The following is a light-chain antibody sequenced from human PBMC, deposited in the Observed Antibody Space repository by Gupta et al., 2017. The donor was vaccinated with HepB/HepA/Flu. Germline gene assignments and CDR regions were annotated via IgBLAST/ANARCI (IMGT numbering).Light chain of an antibody. V-gene: IGKV3-15*01. CDR3: QQYNNWPPWT. Sequence: EIVMTQSPATLSESSGERVTLSCRASQSMNNKLAWYQQRPGQAPRLLLYDVSTRVTGIPARFSGSGSGTEFTLTISSLQSADFAVYYCQQYNNWPPWTFGQGTTVEMK. J-gene: IGKJ1*01. CDR1: QSMNNK. CDR2: DVS.